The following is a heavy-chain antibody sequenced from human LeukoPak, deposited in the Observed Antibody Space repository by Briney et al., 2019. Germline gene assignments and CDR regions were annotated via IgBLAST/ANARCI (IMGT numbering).Heavy chain of an antibody. V-gene: IGHV3-48*01. Sequence: PGGSLRLSCAASGFTFSSYSMNWVRQAPGKGLEWVSYISSSGSAIYYADSVKGRFTISRDTAKNSLYLQMNSLRAEDTAVYYCVWGGYRSFDYWGQGTLVTVSS. CDR2: ISSSGSAI. D-gene: IGHD3-16*02. J-gene: IGHJ4*02. CDR1: GFTFSSYS. CDR3: VWGGYRSFDY.